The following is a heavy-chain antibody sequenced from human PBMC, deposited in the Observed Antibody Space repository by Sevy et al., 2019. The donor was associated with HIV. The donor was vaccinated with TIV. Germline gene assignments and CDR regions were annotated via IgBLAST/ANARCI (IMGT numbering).Heavy chain of an antibody. J-gene: IGHJ6*03. CDR1: GGSISSYY. CDR2: IYYSGST. Sequence: SQTLSLTSTVSGGSISSYYWSWIRQPPGKGLEWIGYIYYSGSTNYNPSLKSRVTISVDTSKNQFSLKLSSVTAADTAVYYCARVIYYGSGSSYYYYYYMDVWGKGTTVTVSS. CDR3: ARVIYYGSGSSYYYYYYMDV. D-gene: IGHD3-10*01. V-gene: IGHV4-59*01.